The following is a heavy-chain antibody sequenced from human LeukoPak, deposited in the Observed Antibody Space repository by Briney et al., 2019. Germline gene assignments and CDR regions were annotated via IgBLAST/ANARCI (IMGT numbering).Heavy chain of an antibody. V-gene: IGHV3-74*01. Sequence: GGSLRLSCAASGFTFSSYWMHWVRQVPGKGLVWVSRINSDGSITNYADSVKGRFTISRDNAKNTLYLQMNSLRAEDTAVYYCARGGYHAYHLDYWGQGSLVTVSS. D-gene: IGHD2-2*01. CDR3: ARGGYHAYHLDY. CDR2: INSDGSIT. CDR1: GFTFSSYW. J-gene: IGHJ4*02.